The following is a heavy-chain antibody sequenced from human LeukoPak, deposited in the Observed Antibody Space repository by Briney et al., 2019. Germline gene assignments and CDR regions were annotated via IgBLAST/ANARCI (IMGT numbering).Heavy chain of an antibody. J-gene: IGHJ6*03. CDR1: GGSISSYY. CDR2: IYYSGST. D-gene: IGHD2-2*01. Sequence: PSETLSLTCTVSGGSISSYYWSWIRQPPGKGLEWIGYIYYSGSTNYNPSLKSRVTMSVDTSKNQFSLKLSSVTAADTAVYYCARVRGYCSSTSCRYSADYYYYMDVWGKGTTVTVSS. V-gene: IGHV4-59*12. CDR3: ARVRGYCSSTSCRYSADYYYYMDV.